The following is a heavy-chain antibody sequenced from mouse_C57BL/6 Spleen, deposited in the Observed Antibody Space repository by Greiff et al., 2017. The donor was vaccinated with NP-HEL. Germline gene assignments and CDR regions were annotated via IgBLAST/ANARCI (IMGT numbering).Heavy chain of an antibody. CDR2: INPGSGGT. V-gene: IGHV1-54*01. J-gene: IGHJ2*01. D-gene: IGHD1-1*01. Sequence: QVHVKQSGAELVRPGTSVKVSCKASGYAFTNYLIEWVKQRPGQGLEWIGVINPGSGGTNYNEKFKGKATLTADKSSSTAYMQLSSLTSEDSAVYFCARLGTTVVAGADYWGQGTTLTVSS. CDR3: ARLGTTVVAGADY. CDR1: GYAFTNYL.